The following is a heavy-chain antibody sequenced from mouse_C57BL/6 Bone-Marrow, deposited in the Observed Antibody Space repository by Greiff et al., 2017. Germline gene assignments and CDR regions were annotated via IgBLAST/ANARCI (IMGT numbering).Heavy chain of an antibody. V-gene: IGHV1-69*01. D-gene: IGHD1-3*01. Sequence: QVQLQQPGAELVMPGASVKLSCKASGYTFTSYWMHWVKQRPGQGLEWIGEIDPSDSYTNYNQKFKGKSTLTVDKSSSPAYMQLSSLTSEDSAVYYCARERSKGGYFDYWGQGTTLTVSS. CDR2: IDPSDSYT. CDR3: ARERSKGGYFDY. J-gene: IGHJ2*01. CDR1: GYTFTSYW.